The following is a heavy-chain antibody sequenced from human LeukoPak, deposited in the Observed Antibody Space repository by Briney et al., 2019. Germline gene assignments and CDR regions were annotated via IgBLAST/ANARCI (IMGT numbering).Heavy chain of an antibody. Sequence: SETLSLTCTVSGGSISSGSYYWSWIRQPAGKGLEWIGRIYTSGSTNYNPSLKSRVTISVDTSKNQFSLKLSSVTAADTAVYYCARSEDFWSGYAEYLQHWGQGTLVTVSS. J-gene: IGHJ1*01. CDR3: ARSEDFWSGYAEYLQH. CDR1: GGSISSGSYY. D-gene: IGHD3-3*01. CDR2: IYTSGST. V-gene: IGHV4-61*02.